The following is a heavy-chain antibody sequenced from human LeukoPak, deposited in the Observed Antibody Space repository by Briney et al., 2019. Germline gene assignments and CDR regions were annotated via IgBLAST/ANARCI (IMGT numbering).Heavy chain of an antibody. Sequence: PGGPLRLFCDASGFIVRNYDVHWVRKAPGKALEGVADKWNEGNEKHYADSVKGRFTISKDDSTNTAFLQMDGLRGDDTAMYYCAKGARIVWPTPIDSWGQGTLVSVSS. D-gene: IGHD2-21*01. CDR1: GFIVRNYD. J-gene: IGHJ4*02. CDR3: AKGARIVWPTPIDS. V-gene: IGHV3-33*02. CDR2: KWNEGNEK.